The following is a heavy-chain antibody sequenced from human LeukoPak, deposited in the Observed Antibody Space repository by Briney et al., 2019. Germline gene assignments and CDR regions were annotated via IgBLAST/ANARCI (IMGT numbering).Heavy chain of an antibody. D-gene: IGHD2-15*01. CDR1: GGSISSGGYY. J-gene: IGHJ6*02. CDR2: IYYSWST. V-gene: IGHV4-31*03. CDR3: ARGGCSGGSCYFRGRNYGMDV. Sequence: SETLSLTCTVSGGSISSGGYYWSWIRQHPGKGLEWIGYIYYSWSTYYNPSLKSRVTISVDTSKNQFSLKLSSVTAADTAVYYCARGGCSGGSCYFRGRNYGMDVWGQGTTVTVSS.